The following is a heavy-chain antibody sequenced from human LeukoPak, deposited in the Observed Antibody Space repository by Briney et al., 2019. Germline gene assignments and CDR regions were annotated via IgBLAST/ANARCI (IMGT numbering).Heavy chain of an antibody. D-gene: IGHD2-2*01. CDR1: GFTFSSYS. CDR2: ITTSGGAK. J-gene: IGHJ6*04. CDR3: ARDIVVVPAAIYYSYYGMAV. Sequence: PGGSLRLSCAASGFTFSSYSMNWVRQAPGKGLEWISYITTSGGAKNYADSVKGRFTISRDNAENSLYLQMNSLRAEDTAVYYCARDIVVVPAAIYYSYYGMAVGGKGTTATVPS. V-gene: IGHV3-48*01.